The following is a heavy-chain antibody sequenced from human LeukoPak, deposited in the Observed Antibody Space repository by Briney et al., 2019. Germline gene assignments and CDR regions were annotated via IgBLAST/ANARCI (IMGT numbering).Heavy chain of an antibody. J-gene: IGHJ6*02. D-gene: IGHD6-13*01. V-gene: IGHV3-66*02. CDR1: GFTVDSSY. CDR3: ARGFGKAAANVFGGYTMDV. Sequence: GGSLRLSCAASGFTVDSSYMSWVRQAPGEGLEWVSLIYTGGSTYYADSVRGRFTISRDNSKNTLYLQMNSLTPEDTAVYYCARGFGKAAANVFGGYTMDVWGQGTTVTVSS. CDR2: IYTGGST.